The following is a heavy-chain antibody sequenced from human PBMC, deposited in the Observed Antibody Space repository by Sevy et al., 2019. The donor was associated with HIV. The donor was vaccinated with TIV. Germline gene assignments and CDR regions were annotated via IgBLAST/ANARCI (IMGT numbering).Heavy chain of an antibody. CDR2: INSDGSST. V-gene: IGHV3-74*01. J-gene: IGHJ4*02. Sequence: GGSLRLACAASGFTFSGYWMHWVRQAPGKGRVWVSLINSDGSSTNYADSVKGRFTISRDNAKNTLYLQMNSLRAEATAVYYCARSGGYNKYDYWGQGTLVTVSS. CDR1: GFTFSGYW. D-gene: IGHD2-15*01. CDR3: ARSGGYNKYDY.